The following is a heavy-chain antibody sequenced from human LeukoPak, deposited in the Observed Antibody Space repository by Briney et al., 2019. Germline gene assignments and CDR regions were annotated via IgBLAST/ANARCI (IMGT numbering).Heavy chain of an antibody. V-gene: IGHV1-8*03. J-gene: IGHJ4*02. Sequence: ASVKVSCKASGYTFTSYDINWVRQATGQGLEWMGWMNPNSGNTGYAQKFQGRVTITRNTSISTAYMELSSLRSEDTAVYYCARGPIIAARLYYFDYWGQGTLVTVSS. CDR1: GYTFTSYD. D-gene: IGHD6-6*01. CDR2: MNPNSGNT. CDR3: ARGPIIAARLYYFDY.